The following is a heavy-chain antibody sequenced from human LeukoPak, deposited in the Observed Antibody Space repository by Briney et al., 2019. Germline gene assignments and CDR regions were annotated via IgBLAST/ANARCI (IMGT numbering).Heavy chain of an antibody. Sequence: PGGSLRLSCAASGFTFSSYSMNWVRQPPGKGLEWIGEIHHRGSTNYNPSLKSRVTISVDKSNNQFSLKVRSVTAADTAVYYCASRSYISGPYWGQGTLVTVSS. J-gene: IGHJ4*02. D-gene: IGHD6-19*01. V-gene: IGHV4-4*02. CDR2: IHHRGST. CDR3: ASRSYISGPY. CDR1: GFTFSSYSM.